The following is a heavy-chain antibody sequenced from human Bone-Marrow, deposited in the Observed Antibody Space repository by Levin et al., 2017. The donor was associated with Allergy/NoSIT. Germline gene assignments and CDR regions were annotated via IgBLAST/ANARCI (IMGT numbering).Heavy chain of an antibody. CDR3: ARVRGYSGSRAFYYFDY. CDR2: INPNSGGT. V-gene: IGHV1-2*06. Sequence: GESLKISCKASGYTFTGYYMHWVRQAPGQGLEWMGRINPNSGGTNYAQKFQGRVTMTRDTSISTAYMELSRLRSDDTAVYYCARVRGYSGSRAFYYFDYWGQGTLVTVSS. J-gene: IGHJ4*02. D-gene: IGHD5-12*01. CDR1: GYTFTGYY.